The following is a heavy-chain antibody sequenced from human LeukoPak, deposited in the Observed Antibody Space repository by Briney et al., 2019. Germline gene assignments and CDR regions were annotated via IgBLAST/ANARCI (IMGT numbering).Heavy chain of an antibody. CDR1: GFTFSSYE. V-gene: IGHV3-48*03. D-gene: IGHD1-20*01. J-gene: IGHJ4*02. Sequence: GGSLRLSCAASGFTFSSYEMNWVRQAPGKGLEWVSYISSSGSIIYYADSVKGRFTISRDNSKNTLYLQMNSLRAEDTAVYYCAKGKGYNWNDYWGQGTLVTVSS. CDR3: AKGKGYNWNDY. CDR2: ISSSGSII.